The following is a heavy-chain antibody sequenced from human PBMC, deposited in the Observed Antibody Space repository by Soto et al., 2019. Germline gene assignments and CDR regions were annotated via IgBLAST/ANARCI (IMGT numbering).Heavy chain of an antibody. D-gene: IGHD6-13*01. CDR2: IYHSGST. CDR1: GGSISSSNW. V-gene: IGHV4-4*02. CDR3: ARDDVAEAGTGVGY. J-gene: IGHJ4*02. Sequence: SETLSLTCAVSGGSISSSNWWSWVRQPPGKGLEWIGEIYHSGSTNYNPSLKSRVTISVDKSKNQFSLKLSSVTAADTAVYYCARDDVAEAGTGVGYWGQGTLVTVSS.